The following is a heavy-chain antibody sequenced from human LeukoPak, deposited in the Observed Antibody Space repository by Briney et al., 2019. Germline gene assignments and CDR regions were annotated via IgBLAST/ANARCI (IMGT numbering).Heavy chain of an antibody. CDR2: IYYSGST. V-gene: IGHV4-39*01. Sequence: SETLSLNCTVSGGSISSSSYYWGWIRQPPGQGLEWIGSIYYSGSTYYNPSLKSRVTISVDTSTNQFSLKLSSVTAADTAVYYCARHSEGSPDYWGQGTLVTVSS. D-gene: IGHD1-14*01. CDR3: ARHSEGSPDY. J-gene: IGHJ4*02. CDR1: GGSISSSSYY.